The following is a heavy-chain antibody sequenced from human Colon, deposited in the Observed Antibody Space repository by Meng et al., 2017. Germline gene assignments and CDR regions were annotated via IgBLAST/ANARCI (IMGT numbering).Heavy chain of an antibody. V-gene: IGHV3-21*01. J-gene: IGHJ4*02. D-gene: IGHD2-15*01. CDR2: ISSSSS. Sequence: EVQLVESVGGLVKPGGSLRLSRAASGFTFSSYSMNWVRQAPGKGLEWVSSISSSSSYADSVKGRFTISRDNAKNSLYLQMNSLRAEDTAVYYCARGRVVVVASPSDYWGQGTLVTVSS. CDR3: ARGRVVVVASPSDY. CDR1: GFTFSSYS.